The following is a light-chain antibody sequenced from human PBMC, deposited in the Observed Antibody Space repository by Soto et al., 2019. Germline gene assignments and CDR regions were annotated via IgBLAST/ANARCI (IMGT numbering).Light chain of an antibody. CDR3: CSYAGSSTRYV. CDR2: EVS. Sequence: QSALTQPASVSGSPGQSITISCTGTSSDVGSYNLVSWYQQHPGKAPKLMIYEVSKRPSGVSNGLSGSKSGNTASLTISGLQAEDEADYYCCSYAGSSTRYVFGSGTKLTVL. CDR1: SSDVGSYNL. V-gene: IGLV2-23*02. J-gene: IGLJ1*01.